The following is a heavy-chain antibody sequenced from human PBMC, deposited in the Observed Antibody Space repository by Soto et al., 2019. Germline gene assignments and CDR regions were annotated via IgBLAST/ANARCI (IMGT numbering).Heavy chain of an antibody. Sequence: QMQLQESGPGLVKPSETLSLTCTVSGGSISRNSYYWGWIRQPPGKGLEWIGSIYYSGSTYYNPSLXSXVXIXXDTPKNQFSLKLSSVTAADTAVYYCARHDWNGVDYWGQGTLVTVSS. D-gene: IGHD1-1*01. CDR1: GGSISRNSYY. J-gene: IGHJ4*02. CDR2: IYYSGST. V-gene: IGHV4-39*01. CDR3: ARHDWNGVDY.